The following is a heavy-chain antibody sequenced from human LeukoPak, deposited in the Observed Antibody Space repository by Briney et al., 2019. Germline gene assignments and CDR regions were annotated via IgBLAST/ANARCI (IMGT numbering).Heavy chain of an antibody. CDR1: GYTFTDYY. CDR3: AGGGSSGWYGFDY. V-gene: IGHV1-2*06. Sequence: ASVKVSCKASGYTFTDYYMHWVRQAPGQGLEWMGRINPNSGGTNYAQKFQGRVTMTRDTSIRTAYMELSRLRSDDTAVYYCAGGGSSGWYGFDYWGQGTLVTVSS. D-gene: IGHD6-19*01. J-gene: IGHJ4*02. CDR2: INPNSGGT.